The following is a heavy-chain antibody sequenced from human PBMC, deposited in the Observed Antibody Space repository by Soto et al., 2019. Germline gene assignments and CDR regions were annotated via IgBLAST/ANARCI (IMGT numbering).Heavy chain of an antibody. CDR2: IWYDGSNK. D-gene: IGHD4-4*01. V-gene: IGHV3-33*01. J-gene: IGHJ6*02. CDR3: ARIGPLTTNFGMDV. Sequence: ESGGGVVQPGRSLRLSCAASEFTFSRHGMHWVRQVPGKGLEWVAVIWYDGSNKYYSDSVKGRFTISRDNSKNTLYLQMDSLRAEDTAVYYCARIGPLTTNFGMDVWGQGTAVTVSS. CDR1: EFTFSRHG.